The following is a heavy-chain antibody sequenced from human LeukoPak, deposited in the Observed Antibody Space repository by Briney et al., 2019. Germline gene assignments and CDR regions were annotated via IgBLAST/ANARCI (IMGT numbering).Heavy chain of an antibody. CDR2: IYYSGST. V-gene: IGHV4-31*03. J-gene: IGHJ5*02. CDR1: GGSISSSSYY. CDR3: ARASVEATYGWFDP. Sequence: SETLSLTCTVSGGSISSSSYYWGWIRQHPGKGLEWIGYIYYSGSTYYNPSLKSRVTISVDTSKNQFSLKLSSVTAADTAVYYCARASVEATYGWFDPWGQGTLVTVSS. D-gene: IGHD1-26*01.